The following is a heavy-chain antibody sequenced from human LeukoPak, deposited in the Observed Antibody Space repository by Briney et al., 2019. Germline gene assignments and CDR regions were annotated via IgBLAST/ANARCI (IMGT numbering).Heavy chain of an antibody. Sequence: ASVKVSCKASGYTFTSFGISWVRQAPGQGPEWMGWISAYNGNTNYIQKFQGRVTMTTDTSTNTAYMELRSLTSDDTAVYYCARDLGLDTTMIFFDFWGQGTLVTVSS. D-gene: IGHD5-18*01. CDR3: ARDLGLDTTMIFFDF. V-gene: IGHV1-18*01. CDR1: GYTFTSFG. CDR2: ISAYNGNT. J-gene: IGHJ4*02.